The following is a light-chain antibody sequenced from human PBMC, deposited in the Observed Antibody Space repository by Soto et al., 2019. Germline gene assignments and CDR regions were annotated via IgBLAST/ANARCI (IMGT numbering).Light chain of an antibody. Sequence: EIVLTQSPGTLSLSPGERATLSCRASQSVSSSYLAWYQQKPGQAPRLLIYGASSRATGLPDRFSGSGSGPDFTLTISRLEPEDFAVYYCQQYGSSPYTFGQGTKLEIK. CDR1: QSVSSSY. CDR2: GAS. CDR3: QQYGSSPYT. V-gene: IGKV3-20*01. J-gene: IGKJ2*01.